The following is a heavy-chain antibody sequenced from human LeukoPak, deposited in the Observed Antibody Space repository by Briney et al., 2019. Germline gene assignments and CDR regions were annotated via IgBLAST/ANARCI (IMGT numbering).Heavy chain of an antibody. CDR1: GYTLTELS. J-gene: IGHJ4*02. CDR3: ATVHSGWTRFDY. Sequence: ASVKVSCKVSGYTLTELSMHWVRQAPGKGLEWMGGSDPEDGETIYAQKFQGRVTMTEDTSTDTAYMELSSLRSEDTAVYYCATVHSGWTRFDYWGQGTLVTVSS. CDR2: SDPEDGET. D-gene: IGHD6-19*01. V-gene: IGHV1-24*01.